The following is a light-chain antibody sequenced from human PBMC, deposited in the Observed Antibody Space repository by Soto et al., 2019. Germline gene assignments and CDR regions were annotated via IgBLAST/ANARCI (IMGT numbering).Light chain of an antibody. V-gene: IGKV3-15*01. CDR2: GAS. Sequence: EIVMTQSPATLSVSPGERATLSCRASQSVSSNLAWYQQKPGQAPRLLIYGASTRATGIPARFSGSGSGTEFTHTISSLQSEDFSVYYCQQYNNWSPYTLGEGTKLEIK. CDR3: QQYNNWSPYT. J-gene: IGKJ2*01. CDR1: QSVSSN.